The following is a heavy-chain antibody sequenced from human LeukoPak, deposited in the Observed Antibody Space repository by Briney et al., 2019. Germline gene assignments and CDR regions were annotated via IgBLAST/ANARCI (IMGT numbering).Heavy chain of an antibody. CDR2: ISGSGGST. CDR3: AKDPMYYYDSSGYYTY. Sequence: GGSLRLSCAASGFTFSSYAMSWVRQAPGKGLEWVSAISGSGGSTYYADSVKGRFTTSRDNSKNTLYLQMNSLRAEDTAVYYCAKDPMYYYDSSGYYTYWGQGTLVTVSS. J-gene: IGHJ4*02. CDR1: GFTFSSYA. D-gene: IGHD3-22*01. V-gene: IGHV3-23*01.